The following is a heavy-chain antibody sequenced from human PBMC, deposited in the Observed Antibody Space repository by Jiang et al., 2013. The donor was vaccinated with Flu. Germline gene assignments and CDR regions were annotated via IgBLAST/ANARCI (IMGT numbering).Heavy chain of an antibody. Sequence: SLKISCKGSGYSFTSYWIGWVRQMPGKGLEWMGIIYPGDSDTRYSPSFQGQVTISADKSISTAYLQWSSLKASDTAMYYCARQGELPATYYYYYGMDVWGQGTTVTVSS. D-gene: IGHD2-15*01. CDR2: IYPGDSDT. V-gene: IGHV5-51*01. CDR3: ARQGELPATYYYYYGMDV. J-gene: IGHJ6*02. CDR1: GYSFTSYW.